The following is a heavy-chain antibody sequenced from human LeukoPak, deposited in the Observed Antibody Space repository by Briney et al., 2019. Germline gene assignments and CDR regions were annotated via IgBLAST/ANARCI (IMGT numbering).Heavy chain of an antibody. CDR1: GFTFSSYE. J-gene: IGHJ4*02. D-gene: IGHD5-24*01. CDR2: ISSSGSSI. V-gene: IGHV3-48*03. Sequence: AGGSLRLSCAASGFTFSSYEMNWVRQAPGEGLEWVSYISSSGSSIYYADSVKGRFTISRDNAKNSLYLQMNSLRAEDTAVYYCARMMAGRGFDYWGQGTLVTVSS. CDR3: ARMMAGRGFDY.